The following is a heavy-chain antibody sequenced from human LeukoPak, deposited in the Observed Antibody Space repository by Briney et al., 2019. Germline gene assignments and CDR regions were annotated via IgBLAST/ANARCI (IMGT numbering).Heavy chain of an antibody. CDR1: GGSISHYY. CDR2: IYYSGTT. J-gene: IGHJ6*02. D-gene: IGHD4-17*01. Sequence: SETLSLTCTVSGGSISHYYWSWIRQSPGKGLEWIGHIYYSGTTNYNPSLKSRVTISVDTSRNQFSLQLRSVTAADTAVYYCAREDAQTTVPEGMDVWGQGTTVIVSS. V-gene: IGHV4-59*01. CDR3: AREDAQTTVPEGMDV.